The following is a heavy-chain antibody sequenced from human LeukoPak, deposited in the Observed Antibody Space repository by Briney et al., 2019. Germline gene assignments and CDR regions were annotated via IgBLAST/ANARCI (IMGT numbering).Heavy chain of an antibody. D-gene: IGHD3-22*01. J-gene: IGHJ3*02. CDR3: ASTNYYDSSGYYRGGAFDI. CDR2: ISAYNGNT. CDR1: GYTFTSYG. V-gene: IGHV1-18*01. Sequence: ASVKVSCKASGYTFTSYGISWVRQAPGQGLEWMGWISAYNGNTNYAQKLQGRVTMTTDTSTSTAYMELRSLRSDDTAVYYCASTNYYDSSGYYRGGAFDIWGQGTMVTVSS.